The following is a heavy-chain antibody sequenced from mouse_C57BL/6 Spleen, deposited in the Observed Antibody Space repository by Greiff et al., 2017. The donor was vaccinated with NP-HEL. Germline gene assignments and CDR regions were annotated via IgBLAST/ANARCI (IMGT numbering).Heavy chain of an antibody. J-gene: IGHJ4*01. V-gene: IGHV1-81*01. CDR3: ARWDSLYAMDY. D-gene: IGHD3-3*01. CDR1: GYTFTSYG. Sequence: VKLMESGAELARPGASVKLSCKASGYTFTSYGISWVKQRTGQGLEWIGEIYPRSGNTYYNEKFKGKATLTADKSSSTAYMELRSLTSEDSAVYFCARWDSLYAMDYWGQGTSVTVSS. CDR2: IYPRSGNT.